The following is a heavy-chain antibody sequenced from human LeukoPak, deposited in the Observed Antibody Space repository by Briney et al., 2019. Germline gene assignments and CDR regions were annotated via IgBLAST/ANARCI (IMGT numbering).Heavy chain of an antibody. D-gene: IGHD4-17*01. CDR1: GYTFTSYG. V-gene: IGHV1-2*02. CDR3: AFTVTTGGY. J-gene: IGHJ4*02. CDR2: INPNSGGT. Sequence: ASVKVSCKASGYTFTSYGISWVRQAPGQGLEWMGWINPNSGGTNYAQKFQGRVTMTRDTSIRTAHMELSRLRSDDTAVYYCAFTVTTGGYWGQGTLVTVSS.